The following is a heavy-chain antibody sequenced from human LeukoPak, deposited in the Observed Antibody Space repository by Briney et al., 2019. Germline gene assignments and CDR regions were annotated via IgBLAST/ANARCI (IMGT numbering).Heavy chain of an antibody. Sequence: SETLSLTCTVSGGSISSYYWSWIRQPPGKGLEWIGYIYYSGSTNYNPSLKSRVTISVDTSKNQFSLKLSSVIAADAAVYYCASAGRDFDYWGQGTLVTVSS. CDR2: IYYSGST. CDR1: GGSISSYY. V-gene: IGHV4-59*01. CDR3: ASAGRDFDY. J-gene: IGHJ4*02.